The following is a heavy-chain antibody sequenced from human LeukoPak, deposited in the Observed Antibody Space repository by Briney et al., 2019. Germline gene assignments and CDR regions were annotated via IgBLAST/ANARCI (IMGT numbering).Heavy chain of an antibody. V-gene: IGHV3-7*01. Sequence: PGGSLRPSCAASELTFTGYWMNWVRQAPGKGLQWVGNIRQDGGLTHYSDSVKGRFTISRDNAKRSLYLQMNSLRPEDTAVYYCARDGHSSGSFDYWGQGTLVAVSS. D-gene: IGHD3-10*01. CDR3: ARDGHSSGSFDY. J-gene: IGHJ4*02. CDR1: ELTFTGYW. CDR2: IRQDGGLT.